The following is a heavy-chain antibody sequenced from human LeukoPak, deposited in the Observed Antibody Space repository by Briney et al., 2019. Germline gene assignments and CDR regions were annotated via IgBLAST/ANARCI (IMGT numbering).Heavy chain of an antibody. CDR2: ISASGGST. J-gene: IGHJ5*02. CDR3: AKDRIAARDWFDP. D-gene: IGHD6-6*01. V-gene: IGHV3-23*01. Sequence: GGSLRLSCAASGFTFSSYAMSWVRQAPGTGLEWVSAISASGGSTYYADSVKGRFTISRDNSKNTLYLQMNSLRAEDTAVYYCAKDRIAARDWFDPWGQGTLVTVSS. CDR1: GFTFSSYA.